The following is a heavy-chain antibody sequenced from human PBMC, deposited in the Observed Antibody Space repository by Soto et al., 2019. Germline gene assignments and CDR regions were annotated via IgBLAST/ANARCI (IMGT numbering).Heavy chain of an antibody. CDR3: AKVSRIMITFGGVIYFQH. D-gene: IGHD3-16*01. CDR1: GFTFSSYA. Sequence: GGSLRLSCAASGFTFSSYAMSWVRQAPGKGLEWVSAISGSGGSTYYADSVKGRFTISRDNSKNTLYLQMNSLRAEDTAVYYCAKVSRIMITFGGVIYFQHWGQGTLVTVSS. V-gene: IGHV3-23*01. CDR2: ISGSGGST. J-gene: IGHJ1*01.